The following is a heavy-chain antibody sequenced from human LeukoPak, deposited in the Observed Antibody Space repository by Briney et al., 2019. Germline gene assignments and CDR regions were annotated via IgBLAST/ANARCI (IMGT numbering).Heavy chain of an antibody. Sequence: GGSLRLSCAASGFTFSSYAMHWVRQAPGKGLEWVAVISYDGSNKYYADSVKGRSTISRDNSKNTLYLQMNSLRAEDTAVYYCASMEISSSWYLTYYYYGMDVWGQGTTVTVS. V-gene: IGHV3-30-3*01. CDR1: GFTFSSYA. CDR3: ASMEISSSWYLTYYYYGMDV. D-gene: IGHD6-13*01. J-gene: IGHJ6*02. CDR2: ISYDGSNK.